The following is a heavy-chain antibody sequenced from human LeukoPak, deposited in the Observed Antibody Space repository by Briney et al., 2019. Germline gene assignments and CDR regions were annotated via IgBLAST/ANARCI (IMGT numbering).Heavy chain of an antibody. D-gene: IGHD2-2*01. CDR2: IKSFADGGTT. V-gene: IGHV3-15*01. CDR3: SRKGAAAFFVY. J-gene: IGHJ4*02. CDR1: GFSFNNAW. Sequence: PGRSLRLSCAASGFSFNNAWMSWVRQAPGKGLEWVGRIKSFADGGTTDYAAPVKGRFSISRDDSKNTMYLQMNTLKTEDTAVYYCSRKGAAAFFVYWGQGTRVTVSS.